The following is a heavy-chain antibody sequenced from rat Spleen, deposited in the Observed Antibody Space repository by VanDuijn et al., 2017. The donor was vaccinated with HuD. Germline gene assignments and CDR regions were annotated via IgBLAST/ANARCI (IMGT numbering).Heavy chain of an antibody. CDR1: GFTFSDYY. CDR2: ITYEGSST. V-gene: IGHV5-22*01. Sequence: EVQLVESGGGLVQPGRSLKLSCAASGFTFSDYYMVWVRQAPKKGLEWVASITYEGSSTYYGDSVKGRFTISRDNAKSTLYLLMNSLRSEDTATYYCARHEDYGGYSRDYFGYWGQGVMVTVSS. CDR3: ARHEDYGGYSRDYFGY. J-gene: IGHJ2*01. D-gene: IGHD1-11*01.